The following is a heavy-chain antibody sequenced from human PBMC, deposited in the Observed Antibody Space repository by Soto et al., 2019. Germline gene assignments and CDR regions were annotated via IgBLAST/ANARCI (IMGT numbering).Heavy chain of an antibody. Sequence: GGSLRLSCAASGFTFSSYSMNWVRQAPGKGLEWVSYISSSSSTIYYADSVKGRFTISRDNSKNSLYLQMNSLRDEDTAVYYCAREYYYGSGGAYWGQGTLVTVSS. CDR2: ISSSSSTI. CDR3: AREYYYGSGGAY. J-gene: IGHJ4*02. CDR1: GFTFSSYS. D-gene: IGHD3-10*01. V-gene: IGHV3-48*02.